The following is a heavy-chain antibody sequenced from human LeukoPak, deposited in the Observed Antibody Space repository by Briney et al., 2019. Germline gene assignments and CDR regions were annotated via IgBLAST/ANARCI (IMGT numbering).Heavy chain of an antibody. J-gene: IGHJ4*02. D-gene: IGHD6-13*01. Sequence: GGSLRLSCAAYGFTFSSYAMHWVRQAPGKGLQWVAVISYDGSNKYYADSVKGRFTISRDNSKNTLYLQMNSLRAEDTAVYYCARAASTYSSRLDYWGQGTLVTVSS. CDR3: ARAASTYSSRLDY. CDR2: ISYDGSNK. CDR1: GFTFSSYA. V-gene: IGHV3-30-3*01.